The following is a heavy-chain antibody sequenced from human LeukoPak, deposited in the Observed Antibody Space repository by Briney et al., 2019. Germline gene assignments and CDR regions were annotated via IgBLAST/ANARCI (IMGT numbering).Heavy chain of an antibody. Sequence: GGSLRLSCAASGFTFSSYWMSWVRQAPGKGLEGVANIKQDGSEKYYVDSVKGRFTISRDNAKNSLYLQMNSLRAEDTAVYYCASLIYAGGWYDQFDYWGQGTLVTVSS. D-gene: IGHD6-19*01. CDR3: ASLIYAGGWYDQFDY. CDR1: GFTFSSYW. J-gene: IGHJ4*02. CDR2: IKQDGSEK. V-gene: IGHV3-7*01.